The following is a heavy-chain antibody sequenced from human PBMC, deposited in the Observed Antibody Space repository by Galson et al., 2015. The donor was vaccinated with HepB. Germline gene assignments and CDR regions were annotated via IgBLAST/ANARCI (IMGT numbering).Heavy chain of an antibody. Sequence: SLRLSCAASGFTFSSYAMHWVRQAPGKGLEWVSAISGSGGSTYYADSVKGRFTISRDNSRNTLYLRMNSLRAEDTAVYYCAKPYGVPRQEWFDPWGQGTLVTVSS. D-gene: IGHD4-17*01. CDR3: AKPYGVPRQEWFDP. CDR2: ISGSGGST. J-gene: IGHJ5*02. V-gene: IGHV3-23*01. CDR1: GFTFSSYA.